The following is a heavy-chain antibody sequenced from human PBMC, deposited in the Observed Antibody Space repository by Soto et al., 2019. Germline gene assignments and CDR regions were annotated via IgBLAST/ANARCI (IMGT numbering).Heavy chain of an antibody. CDR1: GFTVSSNY. D-gene: IGHD6-6*01. J-gene: IGHJ4*02. Sequence: EVQLVETGGGLIQPGGSLRLSCAASGFTVSSNYMSWVRQAPGKGLEWVSAISGSGGSTNYADSVKGRFTISRDNAKNTLYLQMNSLRAEDTALYYCAKVQDLYSSSLNFDYWGQGTLVTVSS. CDR2: ISGSGGST. CDR3: AKVQDLYSSSLNFDY. V-gene: IGHV3-23*04.